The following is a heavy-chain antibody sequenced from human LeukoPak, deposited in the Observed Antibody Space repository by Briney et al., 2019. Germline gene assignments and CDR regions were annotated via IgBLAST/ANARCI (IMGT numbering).Heavy chain of an antibody. CDR1: GYNFTSYW. Sequence: GESLKISCKGSGYNFTSYWIGWVRQMPGKGLEWMGIIYPGASATRYSPSFQGQVTISADKSISTAYLQWTSLKASDTAMYYCARHSRNCSSTSCYKDWFDPWGQGPLVTVSA. CDR3: ARHSRNCSSTSCYKDWFDP. D-gene: IGHD2-2*02. V-gene: IGHV5-51*01. J-gene: IGHJ5*02. CDR2: IYPGASAT.